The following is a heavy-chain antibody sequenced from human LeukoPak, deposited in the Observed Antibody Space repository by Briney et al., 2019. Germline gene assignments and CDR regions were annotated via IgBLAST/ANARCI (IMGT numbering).Heavy chain of an antibody. CDR3: ARSDYSDFFDY. V-gene: IGHV4-59*01. Sequence: PSETLSLTCTVSGGPINSYYWSWIRQPPGKGLEWVGYIYSSGSTIYNPSLESRVTISIDTSKNLFSLKLSSVTAADTAVYYCARSDYSDFFDYWGQGTLVTVSS. D-gene: IGHD4-11*01. J-gene: IGHJ4*02. CDR1: GGPINSYY. CDR2: IYSSGST.